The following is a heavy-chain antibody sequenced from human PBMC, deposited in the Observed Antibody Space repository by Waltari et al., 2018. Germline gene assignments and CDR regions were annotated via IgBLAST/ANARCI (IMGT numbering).Heavy chain of an antibody. CDR3: ANLFEPGIAVVRF. Sequence: EVQLLESGGGLVQPGGSLRLSCAASGFTFSSYAMSWVRTAPGKGLEWVSAISGSGGSTYYADSVKGRFTISRDNSKNTLYLQMNSLRAEDTAVYYCANLFEPGIAVVRFWGQGTLVTVSS. J-gene: IGHJ4*02. CDR1: GFTFSSYA. D-gene: IGHD6-19*01. V-gene: IGHV3-23*01. CDR2: ISGSGGST.